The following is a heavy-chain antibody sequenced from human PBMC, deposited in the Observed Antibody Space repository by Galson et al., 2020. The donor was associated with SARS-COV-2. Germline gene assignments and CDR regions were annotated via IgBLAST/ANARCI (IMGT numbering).Heavy chain of an antibody. J-gene: IGHJ6*02. V-gene: IGHV4-39*07. CDR3: ARDLNGSLGIAAAGTFVDYYYGMDV. CDR2: IYYSGST. Sequence: SETLSLTCTVSGGSISSSSYYWGWIRQPPGKGLEWIGSIYYSGSTYYNPSLKSRVTISVDTSKNQFSLKLSSVTAADTAVYYCARDLNGSLGIAAAGTFVDYYYGMDVWGQGTTVTVSS. D-gene: IGHD6-13*01. CDR1: GGSISSSSYY.